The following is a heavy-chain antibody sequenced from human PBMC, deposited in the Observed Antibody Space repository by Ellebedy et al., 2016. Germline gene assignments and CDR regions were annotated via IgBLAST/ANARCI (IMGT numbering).Heavy chain of an antibody. CDR1: GFTFSDYY. J-gene: IGHJ4*02. CDR2: ISYDGSNK. V-gene: IGHV3-30-3*01. CDR3: ARAWAGYDTPP. Sequence: GESLKISXAASGFTFSDYYMSWIRQAPGKGLEWVAVISYDGSNKYYADSVKGRFTISRDNSKNTLYLQMNSLRAEDTAVYYCARAWAGYDTPPWGQGTLVTVSS. D-gene: IGHD5-12*01.